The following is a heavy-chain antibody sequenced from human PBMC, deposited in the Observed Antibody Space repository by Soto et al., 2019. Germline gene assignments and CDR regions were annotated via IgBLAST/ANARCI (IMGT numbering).Heavy chain of an antibody. CDR1: GFTFSSYG. CDR3: ARDKEYDYVWGSYRSSFCLDY. D-gene: IGHD3-16*02. J-gene: IGHJ4*02. Sequence: GGSLRLSCAASGFTFSSYGMHWVRQAPGKGLEWVAVIWYDGSNKYYADSVKGRFTISRDNSKNTLYLQMNSLRAEDTAVYYCARDKEYDYVWGSYRSSFCLDYWGQGTLVTVSS. V-gene: IGHV3-33*01. CDR2: IWYDGSNK.